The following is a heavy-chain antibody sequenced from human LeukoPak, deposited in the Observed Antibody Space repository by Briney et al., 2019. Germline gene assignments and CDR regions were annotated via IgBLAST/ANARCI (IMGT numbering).Heavy chain of an antibody. CDR3: ARDRYRGLRGYFDY. D-gene: IGHD4-17*01. CDR2: INWNGGST. V-gene: IGHV3-20*04. Sequence: GGSLRLSCAASGFTFGDYGMSWVRQAPGKGLEWVSGINWNGGSTGYADSVKGRFTISRDNAKNSLYLQMNSLRAEDTALYYCARDRYRGLRGYFDYWGQGTLVTVSS. CDR1: GFTFGDYG. J-gene: IGHJ4*02.